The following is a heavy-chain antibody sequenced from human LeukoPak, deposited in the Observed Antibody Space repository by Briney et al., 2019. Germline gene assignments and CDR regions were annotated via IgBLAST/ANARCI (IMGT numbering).Heavy chain of an antibody. V-gene: IGHV3-23*01. D-gene: IGHD6-19*01. Sequence: GGSLRLSCAASGFTFSSYAMSWVRQAPGKGLEWVSAISGSGGSTYYADSVKGRFTISRDNSKNTLYLQMNSLRAEDTALYCCARGRAVSGTYFDYWGQGTLVTVSS. CDR3: ARGRAVSGTYFDY. CDR2: ISGSGGST. CDR1: GFTFSSYA. J-gene: IGHJ4*02.